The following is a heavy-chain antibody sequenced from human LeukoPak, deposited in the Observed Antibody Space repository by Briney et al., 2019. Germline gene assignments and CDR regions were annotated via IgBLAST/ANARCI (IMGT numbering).Heavy chain of an antibody. V-gene: IGHV1-69*01. D-gene: IGHD1-7*01. CDR1: GGTFSSYA. J-gene: IGHJ5*02. Sequence: SVKVSCKASGGTFSSYAISWVRQAPGQGLEWMGGIIPIFGTANYAQKFQGRVTITADESTSTAYMELSSLRSEDTAVYHCARDHPEPRARNWNYRSNWFDPWGQGTLVTVSS. CDR3: ARDHPEPRARNWNYRSNWFDP. CDR2: IIPIFGTA.